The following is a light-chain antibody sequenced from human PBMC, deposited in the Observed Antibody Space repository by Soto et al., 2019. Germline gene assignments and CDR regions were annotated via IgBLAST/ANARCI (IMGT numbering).Light chain of an antibody. V-gene: IGLV2-23*01. CDR3: CSYAGNSDV. Sequence: QSVLTQPASVSGSPGQSITISCTGTNSDVGSYNLVPWYQQHPGKAPKRMIYEGSKRPSGVSSRFSGSKSGNTASLTISGLQAEDEDDYYCCSYAGNSDVFGTGTKVTVL. CDR2: EGS. J-gene: IGLJ1*01. CDR1: NSDVGSYNL.